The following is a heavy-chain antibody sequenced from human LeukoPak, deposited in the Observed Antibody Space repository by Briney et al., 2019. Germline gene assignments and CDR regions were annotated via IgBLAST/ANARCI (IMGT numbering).Heavy chain of an antibody. CDR1: GFTFSSYG. J-gene: IGHJ3*02. D-gene: IGHD4-17*01. CDR2: ISYDGSNK. V-gene: IGHV3-30*03. CDR3: ARTTVTTDDAFDI. Sequence: PGGSLRLSCAASGFTFSSYGMHWVRQAPGKGLEWVAVISYDGSNKYYADSVKGRFTISRDNSKNTLYLQMNSLRAEDTAVYYCARTTVTTDDAFDIWGQGTMVTVSS.